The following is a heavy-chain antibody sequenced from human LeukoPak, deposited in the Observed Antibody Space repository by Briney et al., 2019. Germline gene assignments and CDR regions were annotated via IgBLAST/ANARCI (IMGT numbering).Heavy chain of an antibody. CDR3: ARLRNAHQRIRALYYFDY. CDR1: GGSISSSSYY. Sequence: SETLSLTCTASGGSISSSSYYWGWIRQPPGKGLEWIGSLYYSGNTYYNPSLKSRVTIFVDTSKNQFSLKLSSVTAADTAVYHCARLRNAHQRIRALYYFDYWGQGTLVTVSS. V-gene: IGHV4-39*01. D-gene: IGHD1-1*01. CDR2: LYYSGNT. J-gene: IGHJ4*02.